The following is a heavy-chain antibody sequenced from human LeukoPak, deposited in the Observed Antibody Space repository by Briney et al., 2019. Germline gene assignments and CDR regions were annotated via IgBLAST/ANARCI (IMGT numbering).Heavy chain of an antibody. D-gene: IGHD3-10*01. Sequence: PGGSLRLSSAASGFTFSSLAMSWVRQAPGKGLEWVSGISGSGGSTYYADSVKGRFTISRDNSKNTLYLQMNSLRADDTAVYYCAKDLKVRGVRFDYWGQGTLVTVSS. CDR1: GFTFSSLA. V-gene: IGHV3-23*01. J-gene: IGHJ4*02. CDR2: ISGSGGST. CDR3: AKDLKVRGVRFDY.